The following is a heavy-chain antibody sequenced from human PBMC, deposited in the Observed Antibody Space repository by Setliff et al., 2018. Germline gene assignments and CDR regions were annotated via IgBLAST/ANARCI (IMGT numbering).Heavy chain of an antibody. V-gene: IGHV3-74*01. Sequence: GGSLRLSCAASGFTFSSYWMHWVRQAPGKGLVWVSRITPDGSSTSYADSVKGRFTMSRENSKNTLYLQMNSLRAEDTAVYYCAKDDYYYDSYFDYWGQGTLVTVSS. J-gene: IGHJ4*02. CDR1: GFTFSSYW. CDR2: ITPDGSST. D-gene: IGHD3-22*01. CDR3: AKDDYYYDSYFDY.